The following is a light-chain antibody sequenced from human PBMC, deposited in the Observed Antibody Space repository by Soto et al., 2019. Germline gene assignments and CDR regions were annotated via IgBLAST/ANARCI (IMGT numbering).Light chain of an antibody. Sequence: EIVMTQSPATLSVSPGERATLSCRASQSVSSNLAWYQQKPGQAPRLLIYCASTRATGIPARFSGSGSGTEFTLTISSLQSEDFAFYYCQQYNSWLTFGGGTKVEIK. V-gene: IGKV3-15*01. J-gene: IGKJ4*01. CDR1: QSVSSN. CDR2: CAS. CDR3: QQYNSWLT.